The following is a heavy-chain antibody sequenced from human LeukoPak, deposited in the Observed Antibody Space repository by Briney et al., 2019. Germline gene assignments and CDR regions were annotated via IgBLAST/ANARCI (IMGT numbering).Heavy chain of an antibody. J-gene: IGHJ3*02. CDR2: IYYSGST. D-gene: IGHD3-10*01. CDR1: GGSFSGYY. V-gene: IGHV4-34*11. CDR3: AKSNGYGLVDI. Sequence: PSETLSLTCAVYGGSFSGYYWSWIRQPPGKGLEWIGYIYYSGSTSYNPSLKSRVTISVDTSRNQFSLKLTSVTAADTAVYYCAKSNGYGLVDIWGQGTMVTVSS.